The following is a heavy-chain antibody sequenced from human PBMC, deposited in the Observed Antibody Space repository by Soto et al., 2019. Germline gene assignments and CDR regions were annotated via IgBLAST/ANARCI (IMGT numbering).Heavy chain of an antibody. CDR3: AKGVWSGPMDV. CDR1: GFRFSRYR. J-gene: IGHJ6*02. V-gene: IGHV3-21*01. Sequence: GMSLKLCWAACGFRFSRYRMNWVRQAPGKGLEWVSSISSGSYYIYYADSVKGRFTISRDNAKNSLYLQMNSLRAEDTAVYYYAKGVWSGPMDVWGQGTTVTVSS. D-gene: IGHD3-3*01. CDR2: ISSGSYYI.